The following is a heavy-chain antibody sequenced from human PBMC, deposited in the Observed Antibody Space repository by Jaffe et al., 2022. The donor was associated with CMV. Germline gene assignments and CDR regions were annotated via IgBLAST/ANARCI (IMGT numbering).Heavy chain of an antibody. CDR3: ARENSSIAARHFDY. V-gene: IGHV3-33*01. J-gene: IGHJ4*02. Sequence: QVQLVESGGGVVQPGRSLRLSCAASGFTFSSYGMHWVRQAPGKGLEWVAVIWYDGSNKYYADSVKGRFTISRDNSKNTLYLQMNSLRAEDTAVYYCARENSSIAARHFDYWGQGTLVTVSS. CDR1: GFTFSSYG. CDR2: IWYDGSNK. D-gene: IGHD6-6*01.